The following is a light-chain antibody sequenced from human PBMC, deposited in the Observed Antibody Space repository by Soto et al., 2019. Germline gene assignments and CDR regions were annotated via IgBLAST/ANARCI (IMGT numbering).Light chain of an antibody. CDR3: QQYGSSPWT. V-gene: IGKV3-20*01. J-gene: IGKJ1*01. CDR2: GAS. CDR1: ESVSSNY. Sequence: EVVLTQSPDTLSLSPGERATLSCRASESVSSNYVAWYQQKPGQAPRLLIYGASSRATGIPDRFSGSGSGTDFTLTISRLEPEDFVVYYCQQYGSSPWTFGQGTKV.